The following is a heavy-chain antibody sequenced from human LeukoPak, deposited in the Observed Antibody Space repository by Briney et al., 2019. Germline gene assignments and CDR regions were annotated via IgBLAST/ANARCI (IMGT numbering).Heavy chain of an antibody. Sequence: GRSLRLSCAASGFTFSSYAMHWVRQAPGKGLEWVAVISYDGSNKYYADSVKGRFTISRDNSKNTLYLQMNSLRAEDTAVYYCARDSSSSSSIYYYGMDVWGQGTTVTVSS. V-gene: IGHV3-30-3*01. CDR2: ISYDGSNK. J-gene: IGHJ6*02. D-gene: IGHD6-6*01. CDR1: GFTFSSYA. CDR3: ARDSSSSSSIYYYGMDV.